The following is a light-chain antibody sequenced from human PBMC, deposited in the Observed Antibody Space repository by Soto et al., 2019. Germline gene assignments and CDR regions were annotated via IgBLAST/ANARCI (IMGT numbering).Light chain of an antibody. CDR2: KAS. V-gene: IGKV1-5*03. Sequence: DIQMTQSPSTLSGSVGDRVTITCRASQTISSWLAWYQQKPGKAPKLLIYKASTLKSGVPSRFRVSGPGTEFTLTISSLQPDDFATDYCQHYNSYSEAFGQGTKVDIK. CDR3: QHYNSYSEA. CDR1: QTISSW. J-gene: IGKJ1*01.